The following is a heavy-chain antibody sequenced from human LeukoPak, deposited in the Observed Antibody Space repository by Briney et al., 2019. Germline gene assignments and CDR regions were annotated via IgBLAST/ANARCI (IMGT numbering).Heavy chain of an antibody. J-gene: IGHJ4*02. D-gene: IGHD2-15*01. Sequence: GGSLRLSCAASGFTFSSYAMSWVRQAPGKGLEWVSVITDSGGSTYYADSVKGRFTISRDNSKNTLYLQMNSLRAEDTAIYYCAKDFLSTGGSVNWARGTLVTVSS. V-gene: IGHV3-23*01. CDR2: ITDSGGST. CDR3: AKDFLSTGGSVN. CDR1: GFTFSSYA.